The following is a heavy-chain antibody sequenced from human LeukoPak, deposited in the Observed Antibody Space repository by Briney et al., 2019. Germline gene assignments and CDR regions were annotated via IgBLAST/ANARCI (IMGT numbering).Heavy chain of an antibody. Sequence: RPGGSLRLSCAASGFTFDDYGMSWVRHAPGKGLEWVSGINWNGGSTGYADSVKGRFTISRDNAKNSLYLQMNSLRAEDTALYYCARGQWTYCSSTSCYTYYYMDVWGKGTTVTVSS. D-gene: IGHD2-2*02. CDR2: INWNGGST. V-gene: IGHV3-20*04. CDR1: GFTFDDYG. J-gene: IGHJ6*03. CDR3: ARGQWTYCSSTSCYTYYYMDV.